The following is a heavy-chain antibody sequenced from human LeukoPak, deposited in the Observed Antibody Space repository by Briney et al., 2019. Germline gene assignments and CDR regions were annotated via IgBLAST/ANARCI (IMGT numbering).Heavy chain of an antibody. V-gene: IGHV6-1*01. Sequence: SQTLSLTCAISGDSVSSNSAAWNWIRQSPSRGLEWLGRTYYRSKWYNDYAVSVKSRITINPGTSKNQFSLQLNSVTPEDTAVYYCARDRRDGYKSLGFYDYWGQGTLVTVSS. CDR3: ARDRRDGYKSLGFYDY. J-gene: IGHJ4*02. CDR1: GDSVSSNSAA. D-gene: IGHD5-24*01. CDR2: TYYRSKWYN.